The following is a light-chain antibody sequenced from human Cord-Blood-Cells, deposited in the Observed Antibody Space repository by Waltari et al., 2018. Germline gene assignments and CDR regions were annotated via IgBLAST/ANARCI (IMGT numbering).Light chain of an antibody. CDR1: SSDVAGYNY. Sequence: QSALTQPASVSGSPGQSITIPCTGTSSDVAGYNYFSWYQQHPGKAPKLMIYDVSNRPSGVSNRFSGSKSGNTASLTISGLQAEDEADYYCSSYTSSSTLGFGTGTKVTVL. CDR3: SSYTSSSTLG. J-gene: IGLJ1*01. V-gene: IGLV2-14*01. CDR2: DVS.